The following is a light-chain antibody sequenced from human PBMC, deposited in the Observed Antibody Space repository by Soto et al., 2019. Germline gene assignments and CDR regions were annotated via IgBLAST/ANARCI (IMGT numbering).Light chain of an antibody. CDR3: QQYNNWPPVIT. CDR2: GAS. J-gene: IGKJ3*01. Sequence: EIVMTQSPATLSVSPGERATLSYRASQSVSSNLAWYQQKPGQAPRLLIYGASTRATGIPARFSGSGSGTEFTLTISSLQSEDFAVYYCQQYNNWPPVITFGPGTKVDIK. CDR1: QSVSSN. V-gene: IGKV3-15*01.